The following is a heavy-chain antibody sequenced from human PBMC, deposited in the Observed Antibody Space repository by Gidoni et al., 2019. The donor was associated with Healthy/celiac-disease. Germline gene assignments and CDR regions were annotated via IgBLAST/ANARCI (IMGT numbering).Heavy chain of an antibody. D-gene: IGHD6-25*01. V-gene: IGHV4-34*01. J-gene: IGHJ4*02. CDR2: INHSGST. Sequence: QVQLQQWGAGLLKPSETLSLTCAVYGGSFSGYYWSWIRQPPGKGLEWIGEINHSGSTNYNPSLKSRVTISVDTSKNQFSLKLSSVTAADTAVYYCASRGVGYSRGGIDYWGQGTLVTVSS. CDR3: ASRGVGYSRGGIDY. CDR1: GGSFSGYY.